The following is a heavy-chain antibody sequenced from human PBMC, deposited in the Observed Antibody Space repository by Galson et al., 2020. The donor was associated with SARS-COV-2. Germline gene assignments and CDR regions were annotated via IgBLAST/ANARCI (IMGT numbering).Heavy chain of an antibody. CDR1: GYSFTSYW. CDR2: IYPGDSDT. CDR3: ARGRYSYGYVNYYYGMDV. D-gene: IGHD5-18*01. J-gene: IGHJ6*02. Sequence: GESLKISCKGSGYSFTSYWIGWVRQMPGKGLEWMGIIYPGDSDTRYSPSFQGQVTISADKSISTAYLQWSSLKASDTAMYYCARGRYSYGYVNYYYGMDVWGQGTTVTVSS. V-gene: IGHV5-51*01.